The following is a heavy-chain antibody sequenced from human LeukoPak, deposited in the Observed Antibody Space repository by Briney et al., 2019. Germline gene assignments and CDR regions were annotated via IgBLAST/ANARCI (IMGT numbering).Heavy chain of an antibody. Sequence: GGSLRLSCAASSFTFSAYDMHWVRQASGKGLEWVSGITNVGDTHYPDSVKGRFTISRENAKNSLYLQLNNLRAGDTAVYYCARVLRDSGGWYHFDYWGQGTLVTVSS. CDR1: SFTFSAYD. J-gene: IGHJ4*02. CDR2: ITNVGDT. D-gene: IGHD6-19*01. CDR3: ARVLRDSGGWYHFDY. V-gene: IGHV3-13*01.